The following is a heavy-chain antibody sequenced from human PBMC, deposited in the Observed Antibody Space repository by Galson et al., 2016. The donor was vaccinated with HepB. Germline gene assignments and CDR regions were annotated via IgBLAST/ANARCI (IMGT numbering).Heavy chain of an antibody. Sequence: SVKVSCKASGGTFSSYTISWVRQAPGQGLEWMGRIIPILGIANYAQRFQGRVTITADKSTSTAYMELSSLRSEATAVYYCARDRGDEIGHKSWFDAWGQGTLVTVSS. V-gene: IGHV1-69*04. J-gene: IGHJ5*02. CDR1: GGTFSSYT. CDR3: ARDRGDEIGHKSWFDA. CDR2: IIPILGIA. D-gene: IGHD3-16*01.